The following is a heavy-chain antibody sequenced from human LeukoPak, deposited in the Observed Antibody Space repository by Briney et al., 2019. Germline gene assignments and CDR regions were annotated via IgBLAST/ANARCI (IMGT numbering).Heavy chain of an antibody. CDR3: ARGYCSGGSCYSYYYYNYMDV. CDR2: ISSSGST. V-gene: IGHV4-59*12. J-gene: IGHJ6*03. Sequence: SETLSLTCTISAGSISSYYWNWIRQPPGKGLEWIGYISSSGSTNYNPSLKSRVTISVDTSKNQFSLNLSSVTAADTAVYYCARGYCSGGSCYSYYYYNYMDVWGKGTTVTVSS. CDR1: AGSISSYY. D-gene: IGHD2-15*01.